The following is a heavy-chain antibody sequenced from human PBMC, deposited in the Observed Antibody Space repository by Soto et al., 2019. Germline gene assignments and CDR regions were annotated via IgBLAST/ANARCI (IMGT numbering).Heavy chain of an antibody. CDR1: GDSISSGEHN. Sequence: QVQLQESGPGLVKPSQTLSLTCSVFGDSISSGEHNWNWNRQPPGKGLEWNGYISDGGNTYYNPSLESRLTMSIDTSKNQFSLKLNSVTAADTALYYCARDATSTSFGTFDSWGQGTLVTVST. CDR2: ISDGGNT. V-gene: IGHV4-30-4*01. D-gene: IGHD6-13*01. J-gene: IGHJ4*02. CDR3: ARDATSTSFGTFDS.